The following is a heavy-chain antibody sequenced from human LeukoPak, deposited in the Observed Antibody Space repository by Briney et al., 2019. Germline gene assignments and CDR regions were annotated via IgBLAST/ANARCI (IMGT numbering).Heavy chain of an antibody. V-gene: IGHV4-59*08. J-gene: IGHJ4*02. CDR3: ANEGRSSSWWYFDY. CDR2: IYYSGST. CDR1: GGSISSYY. D-gene: IGHD6-13*01. Sequence: PSETLSLTCTVSGGSISSYYWSWVRQPPGKGLEWIGYIYYSGSTNYNPSLKRGVTISVDKSKTQFSLKLSSVTAADTAVYYCANEGRSSSWWYFDYWGQGTLVTVSS.